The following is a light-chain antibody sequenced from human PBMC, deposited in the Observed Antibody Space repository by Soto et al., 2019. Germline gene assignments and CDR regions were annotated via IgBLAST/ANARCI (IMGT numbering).Light chain of an antibody. CDR1: QGISNY. CDR3: QQRHSYPIT. CDR2: TAS. J-gene: IGKJ5*01. Sequence: DIQLTQSPSFLSASVGDRVTITCRASQGISNYLAWYHQKSGKAPKLLIHTASTLQSWVPSRFGGSGSGTEFTLTISSLQPEDFATYYCQQRHSYPITFGQGTRLEI. V-gene: IGKV1-9*01.